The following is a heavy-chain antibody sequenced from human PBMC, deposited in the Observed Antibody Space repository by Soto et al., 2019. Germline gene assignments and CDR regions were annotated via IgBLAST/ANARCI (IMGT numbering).Heavy chain of an antibody. J-gene: IGHJ4*02. CDR1: GFICSNYV. CDR3: AKRPRALLTFDY. CDR2: ISDSGGTS. D-gene: IGHD1-26*01. V-gene: IGHV3-23*01. Sequence: GGSLRLSCAASGFICSNYVMSWVRQTPGKGLEWILSISDSGGTSYYADSVKGRFTISRDNSKNTLYLQMNSLRAEDTAIYYCAKRPRALLTFDYWGQGTLVTVSS.